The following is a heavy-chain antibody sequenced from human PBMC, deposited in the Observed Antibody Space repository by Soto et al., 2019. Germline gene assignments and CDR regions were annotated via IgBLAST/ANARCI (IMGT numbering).Heavy chain of an antibody. Sequence: QVQLVQSGTEVKKPGSSVKVSCKASGGTFSSYAISWVRQAPGQGLEWMGGIIPIFGTANYAQKFQGRVTITADESTSTAYMELSSLRSEDTAVYYCARQYYDSSGYYPWYFDLWGRGTLVTVSS. CDR2: IIPIFGTA. J-gene: IGHJ2*01. CDR1: GGTFSSYA. D-gene: IGHD3-22*01. CDR3: ARQYYDSSGYYPWYFDL. V-gene: IGHV1-69*12.